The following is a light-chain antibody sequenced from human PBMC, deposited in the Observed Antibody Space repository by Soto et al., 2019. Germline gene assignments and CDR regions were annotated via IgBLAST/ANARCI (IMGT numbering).Light chain of an antibody. CDR3: QQYDIWPPYT. V-gene: IGKV3-15*01. J-gene: IGKJ2*01. CDR2: DAS. Sequence: EVVMTQSPASLSASPGERVTLSCRASQNIRSSLAWYQQRPGQAPRLLIYDASTRATGIPPRFSGGGSGTEFTVTISSLQSEDFAIYYCQQYDIWPPYTLGQGTKVDSK. CDR1: QNIRSS.